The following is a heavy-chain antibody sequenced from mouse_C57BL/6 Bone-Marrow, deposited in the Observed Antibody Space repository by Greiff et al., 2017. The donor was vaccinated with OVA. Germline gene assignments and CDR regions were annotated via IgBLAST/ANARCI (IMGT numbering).Heavy chain of an antibody. CDR2: IYPGDGDT. V-gene: IGHV1-80*01. CDR1: GYAFSSYW. J-gene: IGHJ4*01. CDR3: AREGKLLGKNYAMDY. D-gene: IGHD2-12*01. Sequence: QVHVKQSGAELVKPGASVKISCKASGYAFSSYWMNWVKQRPGKGLEWIGQIYPGDGDTNYNGKFKGKATLTADKSSSTAYMQLSSLTSEDSAVYFCAREGKLLGKNYAMDYWGQGTSVTVSS.